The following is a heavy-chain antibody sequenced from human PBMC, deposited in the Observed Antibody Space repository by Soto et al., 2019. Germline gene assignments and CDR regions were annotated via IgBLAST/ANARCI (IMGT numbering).Heavy chain of an antibody. Sequence: ASVKVSCKASGYTFTSYAMHWVRQAPGQRLEWMGWINAGNGNTKYSQKFQGRVTITRDTSASTAYMELSSLRSEDTAVYYCARGFLGGSYRALWNYFDCWGQGTLVTVSS. J-gene: IGHJ4*02. CDR3: ARGFLGGSYRALWNYFDC. V-gene: IGHV1-3*01. CDR2: INAGNGNT. CDR1: GYTFTSYA. D-gene: IGHD1-26*01.